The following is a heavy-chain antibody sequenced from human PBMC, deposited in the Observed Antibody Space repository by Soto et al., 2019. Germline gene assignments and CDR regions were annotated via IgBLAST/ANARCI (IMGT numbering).Heavy chain of an antibody. Sequence: SETLSLTCIVSGGPITSYHWSWIRQPAGKGLEWIGRIYTSGSTNYNPSLKSRVTMSVDTSKNQFSLKLSSVTAADTAVYYCARQRSGYYHRLFDYWGQGTLVTVSS. D-gene: IGHD3-22*01. J-gene: IGHJ4*02. CDR2: IYTSGST. CDR1: GGPITSYH. CDR3: ARQRSGYYHRLFDY. V-gene: IGHV4-4*07.